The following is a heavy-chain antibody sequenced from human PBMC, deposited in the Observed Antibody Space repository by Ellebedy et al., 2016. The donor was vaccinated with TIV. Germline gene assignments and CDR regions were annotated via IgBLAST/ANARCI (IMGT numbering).Heavy chain of an antibody. D-gene: IGHD3-10*01. J-gene: IGHJ1*01. Sequence: FQGRVTITRDTSTSTAYMELSSLRADDTSVYYCARGRGVYYGSGSFQHWGQGTLVTVSS. V-gene: IGHV1-3*01. CDR3: ARGRGVYYGSGSFQH.